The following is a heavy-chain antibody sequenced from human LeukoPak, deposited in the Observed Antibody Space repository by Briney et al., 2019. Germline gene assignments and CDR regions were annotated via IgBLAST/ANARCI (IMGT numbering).Heavy chain of an antibody. CDR1: GFTFSSYW. D-gene: IGHD1-26*01. CDR3: ARDLVGDFDLGY. CDR2: IKQDGSEK. V-gene: IGHV3-7*01. J-gene: IGHJ4*02. Sequence: PGGSLRLSCAASGFTFSSYWMSWVRQAPGKGLEWVANIKQDGSEKYYVDSVKGRFTISRDNAKNSLHLQMNSLRAEDTAVYYRARDLVGDFDLGYWGQGTLVTVSS.